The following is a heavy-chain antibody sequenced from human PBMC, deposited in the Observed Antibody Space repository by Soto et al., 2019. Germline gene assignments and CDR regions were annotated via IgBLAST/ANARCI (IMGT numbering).Heavy chain of an antibody. CDR1: GFTFSSCA. V-gene: IGHV3-23*01. CDR3: AKDPGTDSNSWYGIGYYYDC. Sequence: ASVKVSCAASGFTFSSCAMSWVRQAPGKGLEWVSSITGSGGGTYHADSVKGRFTISKDTSKNMLYLHMSSLRAEDTAVYYCAKDPGTDSNSWYGIGYYYDCWGQGTLVTVSS. J-gene: IGHJ4*02. CDR2: ITGSGGGT. D-gene: IGHD6-13*01.